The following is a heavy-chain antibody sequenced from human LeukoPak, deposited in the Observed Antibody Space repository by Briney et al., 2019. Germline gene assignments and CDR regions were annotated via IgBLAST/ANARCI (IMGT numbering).Heavy chain of an antibody. CDR2: MNPNSGNT. Sequence: ASVKVSCKASGYTFTSYDINWVRQATGQGLEWMGWMNPNSGNTGYAQKFQGRVTMTRNTSISTAYMELSSLRSEDTAVYYCARLPSGSYLRIGAFDIWGQGTMVTVSS. CDR3: ARLPSGSYLRIGAFDI. V-gene: IGHV1-8*01. CDR1: GYTFTSYD. J-gene: IGHJ3*02. D-gene: IGHD1-26*01.